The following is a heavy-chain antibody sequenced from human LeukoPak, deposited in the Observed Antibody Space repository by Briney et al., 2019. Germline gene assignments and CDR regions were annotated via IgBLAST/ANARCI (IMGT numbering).Heavy chain of an antibody. CDR3: ARDREYDSSGYFDY. J-gene: IGHJ4*02. D-gene: IGHD3-22*01. CDR2: ISSSSSYI. V-gene: IGHV3-21*01. CDR1: GFTFSSYS. Sequence: PGGSLRLSCAASGFTFSSYSMNWVRQAPGKELEWVSSISSSSSYIYYADSVKGRLTISRDNAKNSLYLQMNSLRAEDTAVYYCARDREYDSSGYFDYWGQGTLVTVSS.